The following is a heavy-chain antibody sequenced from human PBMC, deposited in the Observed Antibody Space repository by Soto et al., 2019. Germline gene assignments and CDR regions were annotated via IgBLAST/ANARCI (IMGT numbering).Heavy chain of an antibody. V-gene: IGHV3-23*01. J-gene: IGHJ5*02. CDR2: ISGSGGST. Sequence: GGSLRLSCAASGFTFSSYAMSWVHQAPGKGLEWVSAISGSGGSTYYADSVKGRFTISRDNSKNTLYLQMNSLRAEDTAVYYCAREGPYSSSWNWFDPWGQGTLVTVSS. CDR3: AREGPYSSSWNWFDP. CDR1: GFTFSSYA. D-gene: IGHD6-13*01.